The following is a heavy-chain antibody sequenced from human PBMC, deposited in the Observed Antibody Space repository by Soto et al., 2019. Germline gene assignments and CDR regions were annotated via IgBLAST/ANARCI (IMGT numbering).Heavy chain of an antibody. V-gene: IGHV1-69*01. CDR2: IIPIFGTA. CDR1: GGTFSSYA. J-gene: IGHJ5*02. CDR3: ARDFYGSGSEEVSVDP. Sequence: QVQLVQSGAEVKKPGSSVKVSCKASGGTFSSYAISWVRQAPGQGLEWMGGIIPIFGTANYAPKFQGRVTITADESTSTAYMELSSLRSEDTAVYYCARDFYGSGSEEVSVDPWGQGTLVTVSS. D-gene: IGHD3-10*01.